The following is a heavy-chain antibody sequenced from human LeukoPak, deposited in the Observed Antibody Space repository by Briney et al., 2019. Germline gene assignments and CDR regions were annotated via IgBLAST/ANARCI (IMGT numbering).Heavy chain of an antibody. Sequence: GETLRLSCAASGFTFSTYGITWVRQAPGKGLEWVSAISGRADLTFYADSVKGRFTISRDNSKNTLYLQMNSLRAEDTAVYYCAELGITMIGGVWGKGTTVTISS. CDR1: GFTFSTYG. CDR2: ISGRADLT. J-gene: IGHJ6*04. V-gene: IGHV3-23*01. D-gene: IGHD3-10*02. CDR3: AELGITMIGGV.